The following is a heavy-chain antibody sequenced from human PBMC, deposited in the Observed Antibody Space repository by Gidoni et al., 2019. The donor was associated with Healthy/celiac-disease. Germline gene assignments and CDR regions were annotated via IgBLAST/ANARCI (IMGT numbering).Heavy chain of an antibody. CDR1: GFTFSSYG. J-gene: IGHJ1*01. CDR2: IWYDGSNK. CDR3: ARGPTEYFQH. Sequence: VQLVESGGGVVQPGRSLRLSCAAYGFTFSSYGMPWVRQAPGKGLEWVAVIWYDGSNKYYADSVKGRFTISRDNSKNTMYLQMNSLRAEDTAVYYCARGPTEYFQHWGQGTLVTVSS. V-gene: IGHV3-33*01.